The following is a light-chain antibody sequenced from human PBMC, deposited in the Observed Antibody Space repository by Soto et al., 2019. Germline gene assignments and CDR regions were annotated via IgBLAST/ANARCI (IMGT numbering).Light chain of an antibody. CDR2: GAF. CDR3: QQYGSSPFT. V-gene: IGKV3-20*01. CDR1: QSVSSSY. Sequence: EIVMTQSPGTLSLTPGERATLSCRASQSVSSSYLAWYQQQPCQAPRHLIYGAFSRATSIPDSFSGSGAGTEFTLTISSLEPEYFAVYYGQQYGSSPFTCGPGTKVDI. J-gene: IGKJ3*01.